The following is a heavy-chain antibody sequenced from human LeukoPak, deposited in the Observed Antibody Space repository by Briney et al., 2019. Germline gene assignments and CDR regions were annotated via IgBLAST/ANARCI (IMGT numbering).Heavy chain of an antibody. CDR1: GFRFSDYY. CDR3: AREVGSSRAFDI. D-gene: IGHD2-15*01. Sequence: GGSLRLSCAGSGFRFSDYYMAWIRQTPGKGLQRVSFFDRGRDGKAHADSGQGRFTFSRDNDKNSLYLLLNSLTAEDTAVYYCAREVGSSRAFDIWGQGTMVTVSS. CDR2: FDRGRDGK. V-gene: IGHV3-11*05. J-gene: IGHJ3*02.